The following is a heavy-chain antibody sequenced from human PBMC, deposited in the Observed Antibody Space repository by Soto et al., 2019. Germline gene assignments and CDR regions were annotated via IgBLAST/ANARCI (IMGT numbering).Heavy chain of an antibody. V-gene: IGHV4-39*01. J-gene: IGHJ4*02. CDR3: ASVGGDYVLYR. CDR1: GGSISSSSYY. CDR2: IYYSGST. Sequence: QLQLQESGPGLVKPSETLSLTCTVSGGSISSSSYYWGWIRQPPGKGLEWIGTIYYSGSTYYNPSIKSRVPLAVDTSKNQSSLKPSSVTAVDAAGYYCASVGGDYVLYRWGQGTLVTVSS. D-gene: IGHD4-17*01.